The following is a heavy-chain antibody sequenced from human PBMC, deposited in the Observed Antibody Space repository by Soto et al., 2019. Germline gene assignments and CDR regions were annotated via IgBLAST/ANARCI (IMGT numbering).Heavy chain of an antibody. CDR1: GFSFRNMA. Sequence: EVQLLEAGGGLVQPGGSLRLSCAASGFSFRNMAMIWFPQAPGKGLEWLSAIIGIGDTAYSADSVRGRFTISRDNSKNTLYLQLNDLGAEDTAIYYCAKDYDYGDSLPFDYWGQGTLVTVSS. J-gene: IGHJ4*02. V-gene: IGHV3-23*01. D-gene: IGHD4-17*01. CDR2: IIGIGDTA. CDR3: AKDYDYGDSLPFDY.